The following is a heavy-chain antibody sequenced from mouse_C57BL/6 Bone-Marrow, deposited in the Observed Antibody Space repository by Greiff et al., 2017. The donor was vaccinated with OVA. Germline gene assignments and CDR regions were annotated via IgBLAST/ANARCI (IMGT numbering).Heavy chain of an antibody. Sequence: VQLQQSGAELARPGASVKLSCKASGYTFTSYGISWVKQRTGQGLEWIGEIYPRSGNTYYNEKFKGKATLTADKSSSTAYMELRSLTSEDSAVDCCARRIPQLGWVAYWGQGTLVTVSA. CDR3: ARRIPQLGWVAY. D-gene: IGHD4-1*02. CDR1: GYTFTSYG. CDR2: IYPRSGNT. V-gene: IGHV1-81*01. J-gene: IGHJ3*01.